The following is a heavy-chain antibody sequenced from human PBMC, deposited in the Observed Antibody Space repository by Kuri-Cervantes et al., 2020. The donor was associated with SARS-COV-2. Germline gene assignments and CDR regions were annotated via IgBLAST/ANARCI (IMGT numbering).Heavy chain of an antibody. Sequence: SETLSLTCTVSGGSISSSSYYWGWIRQPPGKGLEWIGSIYYSGSTYHNPSLKSRVTISVDTSKNQFSLKLSSVTAADTAVYYCAKDLPGSSAADVYWGQGTLVTVSS. CDR3: AKDLPGSSAADVY. J-gene: IGHJ4*02. V-gene: IGHV4-39*02. D-gene: IGHD6-13*01. CDR1: GGSISSSSYY. CDR2: IYYSGST.